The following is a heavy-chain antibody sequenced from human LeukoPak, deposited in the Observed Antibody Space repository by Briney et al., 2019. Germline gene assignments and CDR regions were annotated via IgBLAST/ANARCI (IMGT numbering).Heavy chain of an antibody. J-gene: IGHJ6*03. D-gene: IGHD1-14*01. V-gene: IGHV4-30-4*08. CDR2: IYYSGST. CDR3: ARGGWRTSYYYYMDV. Sequence: NPSQTLSLTCTVSGGSISSGDYYWSWLRQPPGKGLEWIGYIYYSGSTYYNPSLKSRVTISVDTSKNQFSLKLSSVTAADTAVYYCARGGWRTSYYYYMDVWGKGTTVTVSS. CDR1: GGSISSGDYY.